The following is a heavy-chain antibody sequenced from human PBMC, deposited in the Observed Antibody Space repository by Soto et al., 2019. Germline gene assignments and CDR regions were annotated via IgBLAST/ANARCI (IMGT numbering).Heavy chain of an antibody. CDR1: GGTFSSYA. D-gene: IGHD2-15*01. V-gene: IGHV1-69*13. Sequence: SVKVSCKASGGTFSSYAISWVRQAPGQGLEWMGGIIPIFGTANYAQKFQGRVTITADESTSTAYMELSSLRSEDTAVYYCARVGPLKYCSGGSCYGLFDYWGQGTLVTVS. CDR3: ARVGPLKYCSGGSCYGLFDY. J-gene: IGHJ4*02. CDR2: IIPIFGTA.